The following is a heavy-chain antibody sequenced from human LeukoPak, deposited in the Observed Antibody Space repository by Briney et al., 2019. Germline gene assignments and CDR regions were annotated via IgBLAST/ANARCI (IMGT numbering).Heavy chain of an antibody. D-gene: IGHD6-13*01. V-gene: IGHV3-33*01. CDR1: GFTFSIYG. Sequence: GRSLRLSCAPSGFTFSIYGMYGVRQALGKGLEWVAVIWYDGSNKHYADSVKGRFTISRDNSKNTLYLPRNSLKAEDTAVYYCARDEYSSSWYRFYYYYGMDVWGQGTTVTASS. CDR2: IWYDGSNK. J-gene: IGHJ6*02. CDR3: ARDEYSSSWYRFYYYYGMDV.